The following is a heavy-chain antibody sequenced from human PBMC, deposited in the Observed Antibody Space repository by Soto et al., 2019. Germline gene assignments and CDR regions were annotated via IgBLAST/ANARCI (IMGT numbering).Heavy chain of an antibody. CDR1: GGSISSSSYY. D-gene: IGHD6-13*01. CDR3: ARQEQQLVSHVQH. Sequence: QLQLQESGPGLVKPSETLSLTCTVSGGSISSSSYYWGWIRQPPGKELEWIGSIYYSGSTYYNPYLKSRVTIPVDTSKNQFSLKLSSVTAADTAVYYCARQEQQLVSHVQHWGQGTLVTVSS. J-gene: IGHJ1*01. CDR2: IYYSGST. V-gene: IGHV4-39*01.